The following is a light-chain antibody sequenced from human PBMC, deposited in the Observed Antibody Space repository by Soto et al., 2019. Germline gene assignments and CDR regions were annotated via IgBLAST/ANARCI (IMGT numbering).Light chain of an antibody. CDR1: QSISSW. Sequence: DIQMTQSPSTLSASVGDSVTLTCRASQSISSWLAWYQQKPGKAPKLLIYKASSLESGVPSRFSGSGSGTEFTLTISSLQPDDFATYYCQQYNSPWTFGQGTTVEIK. J-gene: IGKJ1*01. V-gene: IGKV1-5*03. CDR3: QQYNSPWT. CDR2: KAS.